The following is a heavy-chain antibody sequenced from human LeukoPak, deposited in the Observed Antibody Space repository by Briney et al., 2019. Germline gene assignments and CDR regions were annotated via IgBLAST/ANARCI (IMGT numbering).Heavy chain of an antibody. V-gene: IGHV4-38-2*02. CDR2: IYYSGST. CDR3: ARADSSGDAFDI. D-gene: IGHD3-22*01. Sequence: SETLSLTCTVSGYFISSGYYWGWIRQPPGKGLEWIGSIYYSGSTYYNPSLKSRVTILVDTSKNQFSLKLSSVTAADTAVYYCARADSSGDAFDIWGQGTMVTVSS. J-gene: IGHJ3*02. CDR1: GYFISSGYY.